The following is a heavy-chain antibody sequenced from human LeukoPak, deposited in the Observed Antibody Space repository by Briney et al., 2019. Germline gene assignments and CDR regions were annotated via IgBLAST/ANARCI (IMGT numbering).Heavy chain of an antibody. CDR3: ARHRSEAFDI. CDR1: GGSISSYY. CDR2: IYTSGST. V-gene: IGHV4-4*09. J-gene: IGHJ3*02. Sequence: MSSETLSLTCTVSGGSISSYYWSWIRQPPGKGLEWIGYIYTSGSTNYNPSLKSRVTISVDTSKNQFSLKLSSVTAADTAVYYCARHRSEAFDIWGQGTMVTASS.